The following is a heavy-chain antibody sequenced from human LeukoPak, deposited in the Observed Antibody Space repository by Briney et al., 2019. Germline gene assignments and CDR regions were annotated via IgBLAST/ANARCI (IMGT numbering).Heavy chain of an antibody. CDR1: GFTVSSNY. J-gene: IGHJ4*02. D-gene: IGHD3-10*01. V-gene: IGHV3-53*01. CDR3: AREGVY. CDR2: IYSGGST. Sequence: PGGSLSLSCAASGFTVSSNYMSWVRQAPGKGLEWVSVIYSGGSTYYADSVKGRFTISRDNSKNTLYLQMNSLRAEDTAVYYCAREGVYWGQGTLVTVSS.